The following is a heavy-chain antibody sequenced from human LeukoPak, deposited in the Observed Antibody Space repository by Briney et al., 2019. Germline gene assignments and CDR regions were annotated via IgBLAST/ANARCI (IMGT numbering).Heavy chain of an antibody. CDR2: IYYSGST. CDR3: ARHAVDSSGFDY. D-gene: IGHD6-19*01. V-gene: IGHV4-59*08. CDR1: GGSISSYY. J-gene: IGHJ4*02. Sequence: SETLSLTCTVSGGSISSYYRSWIRQPPGKGLEWIGYIYYSGSTNYNPSLKSRVTISVDTSKNQFSLKLSSVTAADTAVYYCARHAVDSSGFDYWGQGTLVTVSS.